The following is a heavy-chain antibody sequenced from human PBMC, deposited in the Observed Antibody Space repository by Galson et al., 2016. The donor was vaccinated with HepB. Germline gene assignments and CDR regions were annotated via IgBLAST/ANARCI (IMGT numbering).Heavy chain of an antibody. CDR2: ISGSRGNT. CDR1: RFTFSMYG. V-gene: IGHV3-23*01. CDR3: ARHPRGPWLVDS. J-gene: IGHJ4*02. Sequence: SLRLSCAASRFTFSMYGMSWARQAPGKGLEWVSSISGSRGNTYYADFVKGRFTISRDNSKNTVYLQMSSLRVDDTAVYYCARHPRGPWLVDSWGQGTLVTVSS. D-gene: IGHD6-19*01.